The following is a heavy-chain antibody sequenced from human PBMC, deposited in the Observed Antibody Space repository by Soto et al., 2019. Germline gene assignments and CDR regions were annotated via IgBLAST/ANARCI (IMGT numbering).Heavy chain of an antibody. CDR1: GGSISSSNW. J-gene: IGHJ4*02. V-gene: IGHV4-4*02. Sequence: PSETLSLTCAVSGGSISSSNWWSWVRQPPGKGLEWIGEIYHSGSTNYNPSLKSRVTISVDTSKNQFSLKLSSVTAADTAVYYCARGSAAAAGTFDYWGQGTLVTVSS. CDR2: IYHSGST. CDR3: ARGSAAAAGTFDY. D-gene: IGHD6-13*01.